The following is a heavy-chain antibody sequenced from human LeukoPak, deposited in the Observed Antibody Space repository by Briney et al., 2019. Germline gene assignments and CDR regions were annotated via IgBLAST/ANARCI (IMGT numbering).Heavy chain of an antibody. D-gene: IGHD4-17*01. J-gene: IGHJ6*03. V-gene: IGHV3-13*01. Sequence: GGSLRLSCAASGFTFSSYDIHWVRQATGKGLEWVSGIGTAGEIYYPGSVKGRFTISRDNAKNSLSLQMDSLRAEDTAVYYCARDPYNGYYGDDYYYYMDVWGKGTTVTISS. CDR3: ARDPYNGYYGDDYYYYMDV. CDR2: IGTAGEI. CDR1: GFTFSSYD.